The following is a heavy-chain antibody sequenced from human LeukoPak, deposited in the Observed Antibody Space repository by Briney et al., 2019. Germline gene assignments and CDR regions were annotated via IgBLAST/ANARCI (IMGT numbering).Heavy chain of an antibody. CDR1: GITFSSYA. CDR2: ISYDGSNK. CDR3: ASYRYDILTGYYYRHYYGMDV. V-gene: IGHV3-30*04. J-gene: IGHJ6*02. Sequence: GGSLRLSCAASGITFSSYAMHWVRQAPGKGLEWVAVISYDGSNKYYADSVKGRFTISRDNSKNTLYLQMTSLRAEDTAAYYCASYRYDILTGYYYRHYYGMDVWGQGTTVTVSS. D-gene: IGHD3-9*01.